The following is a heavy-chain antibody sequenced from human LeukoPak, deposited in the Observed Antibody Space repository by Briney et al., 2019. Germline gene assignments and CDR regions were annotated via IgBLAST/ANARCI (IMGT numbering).Heavy chain of an antibody. Sequence: PGRSLRLSCAASGFTFSNYAMTWVRQAPGKGLEWVSSISAIVGATNYADSVKGRFTISRDNSKNTLYLQMNSLRVEDTAVYYCATGVSGDHWGQGTLVTVSS. CDR1: GFTFSNYA. V-gene: IGHV3-23*01. CDR3: ATGVSGDH. CDR2: ISAIVGAT. D-gene: IGHD3-16*01. J-gene: IGHJ4*02.